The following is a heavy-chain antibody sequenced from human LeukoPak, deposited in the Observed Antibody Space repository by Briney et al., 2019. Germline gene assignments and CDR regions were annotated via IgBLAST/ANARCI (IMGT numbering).Heavy chain of an antibody. CDR2: ISYDGSNK. V-gene: IGHV3-30*03. J-gene: IGHJ4*02. D-gene: IGHD6-19*01. CDR3: ARAVAGKLDY. CDR1: GFTFSSYG. Sequence: GRSLRLSCAASGFTFSSYGMHWVRQAPGKGLEWVAVISYDGSNKYYADSVKGRFTISRDNSKNTLYLQMNSLRAEDTAVYYCARAVAGKLDYWGQGTLVTVSS.